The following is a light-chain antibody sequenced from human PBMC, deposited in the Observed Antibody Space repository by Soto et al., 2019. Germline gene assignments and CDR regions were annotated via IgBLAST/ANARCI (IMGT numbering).Light chain of an antibody. V-gene: IGKV1-39*01. CDR1: QSISAY. CDR2: AAS. Sequence: DIQVTQYPSSMSASVGDMVSITCLASQSISAYLNWYQQKPGKAPKLLIYAASSLQSGVPSRFSGSGSGTDFTLTISSLQPEDFATYYCQESYSTPSVTFGPGSNVDI. J-gene: IGKJ3*01. CDR3: QESYSTPSVT.